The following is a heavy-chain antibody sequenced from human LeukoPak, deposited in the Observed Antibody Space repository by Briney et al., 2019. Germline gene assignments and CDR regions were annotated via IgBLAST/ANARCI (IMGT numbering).Heavy chain of an antibody. CDR1: GGSISSHC. V-gene: IGHV4-59*11. CDR3: ARGVDCSDFAFDI. CDR2: VYYSGST. D-gene: IGHD2-15*01. Sequence: APETLSLTCTVSGGSISSHCWSWIRQPPRKGLEWIGYVYYSGSTNYNPALKSRVTISEDTSKKQLSLNLSSVTAADTAVYYCARGVDCSDFAFDIWGQGTMVTVSS. J-gene: IGHJ3*02.